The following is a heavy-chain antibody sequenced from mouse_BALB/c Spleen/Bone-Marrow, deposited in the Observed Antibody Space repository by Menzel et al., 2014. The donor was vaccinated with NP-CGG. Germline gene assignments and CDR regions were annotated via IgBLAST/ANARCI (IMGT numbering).Heavy chain of an antibody. J-gene: IGHJ2*01. D-gene: IGHD2-4*01. Sequence: EVQLQESGGDLVKPGGSLKLSCAASGFTFSNYGMSWVRQIPDKRLEWVATISSGGTYTFYPDSVKGRFTISRDNTKNPLTLQMTSLKSEDTAMYYCARRRDYDYFDYWGQGTPLTVSS. V-gene: IGHV5-6*01. CDR2: ISSGGTYT. CDR1: GFTFSNYG. CDR3: ARRRDYDYFDY.